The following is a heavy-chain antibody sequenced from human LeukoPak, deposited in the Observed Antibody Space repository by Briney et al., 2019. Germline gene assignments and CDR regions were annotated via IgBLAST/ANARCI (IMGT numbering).Heavy chain of an antibody. CDR1: GFTVSGYY. D-gene: IGHD6-19*01. J-gene: IGHJ4*01. V-gene: IGHV3-53*01. CDR2: IYRGGDT. CDR3: ARRLDSSGSHPKNYLDY. Sequence: TGGSLRLSCAASGFTVSGYYMSWVRQAPDKRLEWVSVIYRGGDTYYGDSVKGRFTISRDTSKNTLYLQMNSLRVEDTAVYFCARRLDSSGSHPKNYLDYWGHGILVTVSS.